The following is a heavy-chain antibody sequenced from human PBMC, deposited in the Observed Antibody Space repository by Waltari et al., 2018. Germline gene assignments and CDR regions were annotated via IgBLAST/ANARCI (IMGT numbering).Heavy chain of an antibody. CDR3: GRIAFGDDGGYFQY. J-gene: IGHJ1*01. CDR2: MQYRGST. Sequence: QLQLQESGPGLVRPSETLSLPCPVSGGSFTTNYNGAWIRQPPGKGLEWMGNMQYRGSTFYNPSLMSRVTISLDTSKNQFSLTLTSVDAADTAVYFCGRIAFGDDGGYFQYWGQGTLVTVSS. V-gene: IGHV4-39*01. CDR1: GGSFTTNYN. D-gene: IGHD4-17*01.